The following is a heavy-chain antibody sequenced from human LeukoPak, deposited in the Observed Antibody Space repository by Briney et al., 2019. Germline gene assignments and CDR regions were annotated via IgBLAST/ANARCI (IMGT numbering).Heavy chain of an antibody. Sequence: SETLSLTCTFSGDSLSTHSWSWIRQSPGRGLEWIGYVYYSGNTIYNPSLRSRVTISLDMSKNQFSMKLTSVTAADTAVYYCAGDYGSWSYRFDYWGQGTLVTVSS. CDR2: VYYSGNT. CDR3: AGDYGSWSYRFDY. CDR1: GDSLSTHS. D-gene: IGHD3-10*01. J-gene: IGHJ4*02. V-gene: IGHV4-59*11.